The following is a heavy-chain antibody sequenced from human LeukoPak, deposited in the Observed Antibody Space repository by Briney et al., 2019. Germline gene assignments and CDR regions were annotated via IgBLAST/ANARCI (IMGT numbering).Heavy chain of an antibody. D-gene: IGHD6-19*01. V-gene: IGHV4-59*05. Sequence: SETLSLTCTVSGAPIMSNYWSWMRQTPGKGLEWIGSIYYRGSTYYNPSLKSRVTISVDTPKNQFSLKLSSVTAADTAVYYCVRPNSSGWSGADYWGQGTLVTVSP. J-gene: IGHJ4*02. CDR2: IYYRGST. CDR1: GAPIMSNY. CDR3: VRPNSSGWSGADY.